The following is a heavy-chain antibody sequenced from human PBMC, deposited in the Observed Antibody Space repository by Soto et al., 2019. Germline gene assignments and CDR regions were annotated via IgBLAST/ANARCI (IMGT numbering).Heavy chain of an antibody. Sequence: GGSLRLSCAASGFTFSSYAMSWVRQAPGKGLEWVSAISGSGGSTYYADSVKGRFTISRDNSKNTLYLQMNSLRAEDTAVYYCAKDNRVRDGYNNFDDWGQGTLVTVSS. CDR2: ISGSGGST. CDR3: AKDNRVRDGYNNFDD. D-gene: IGHD5-12*01. J-gene: IGHJ4*02. V-gene: IGHV3-23*01. CDR1: GFTFSSYA.